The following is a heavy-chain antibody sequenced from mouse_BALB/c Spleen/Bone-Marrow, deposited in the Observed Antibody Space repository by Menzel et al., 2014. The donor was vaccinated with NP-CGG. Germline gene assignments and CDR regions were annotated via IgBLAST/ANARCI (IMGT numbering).Heavy chain of an antibody. CDR2: INPSTGYT. CDR1: GYTFTSYR. CDR3: ASPYGNYDAMDY. J-gene: IGHJ4*01. Sequence: QVQLQQSGAELAKPGASVKMSFKASGYTFTSYRMHWVKQRPGQGLEWIGYINPSTGYTEYNQKFKDKATLTADKSSSTAYMQLSSLTSEDSAVYYCASPYGNYDAMDYWGQGTSVTVSS. D-gene: IGHD2-1*01. V-gene: IGHV1-4*01.